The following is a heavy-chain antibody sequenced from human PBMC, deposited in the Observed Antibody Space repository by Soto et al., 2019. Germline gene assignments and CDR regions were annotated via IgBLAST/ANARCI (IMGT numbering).Heavy chain of an antibody. Sequence: VQLVESGGGVVQPGRSLRLSCAASGFIFSTYSIHWVRQAPGKGLEWVAVTTFDGINKYNADSVKGRFTISRDASKKTVYLQMNSLTTEDKAVYFCARETDGMDVWGQGTTVTVSS. CDR1: GFIFSTYS. CDR2: TTFDGINK. V-gene: IGHV3-30*03. CDR3: ARETDGMDV. J-gene: IGHJ6*02.